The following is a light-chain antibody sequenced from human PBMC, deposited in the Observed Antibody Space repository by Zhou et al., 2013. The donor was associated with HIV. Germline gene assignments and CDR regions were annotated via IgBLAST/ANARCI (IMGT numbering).Light chain of an antibody. CDR2: AAT. Sequence: DIQLTQSPSFLSASVGDRITITCRASQDIGTYLAWYQQKPGKGPALLIYAATTLQRGVPSRFSGSGSGTQFTLAIDNVEPEDFATYYCHQVKTFSFTFGQGTKV. CDR1: QDIGTY. CDR3: HQVKTFSFT. V-gene: IGKV1-9*01. J-gene: IGKJ2*01.